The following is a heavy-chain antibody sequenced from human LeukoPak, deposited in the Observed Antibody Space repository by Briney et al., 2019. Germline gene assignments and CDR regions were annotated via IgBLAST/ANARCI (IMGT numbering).Heavy chain of an antibody. J-gene: IGHJ5*02. CDR2: IYTSGST. CDR3: ARDQAFYSSGWNRWGWFDP. Sequence: SETLSLTCTVSGGSISSGSYYWSWIRQPAGKGLEWIGRIYTSGSTNYNPSLKSRVTMSVDTSKNQFSLKLSSVTAADTAVYYCARDQAFYSSGWNRWGWFDPWGQGTLVTVSS. CDR1: GGSISSGSYY. D-gene: IGHD6-19*01. V-gene: IGHV4-61*02.